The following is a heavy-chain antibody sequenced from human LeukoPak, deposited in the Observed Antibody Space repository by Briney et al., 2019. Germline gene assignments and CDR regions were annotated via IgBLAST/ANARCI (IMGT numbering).Heavy chain of an antibody. CDR3: ARAVGGRYYYGSGSSPDAFDI. D-gene: IGHD3-10*01. V-gene: IGHV4-38-2*02. CDR1: GYSISSGYY. CDR2: IYHSGST. J-gene: IGHJ3*02. Sequence: PSETLSLTCTVSGYSISSGYYWGWTRQPPGKGLEWIGSIYHSGSTYYNPSLKSRVTISVDTSKNQFSLKLSSVTAADTAVYYCARAVGGRYYYGSGSSPDAFDIWGQGTMVTVSS.